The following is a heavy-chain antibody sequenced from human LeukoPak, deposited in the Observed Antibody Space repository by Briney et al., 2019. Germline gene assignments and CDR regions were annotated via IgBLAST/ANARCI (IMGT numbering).Heavy chain of an antibody. J-gene: IGHJ4*02. V-gene: IGHV4-4*07. CDR3: ARAGTNLGDYDY. D-gene: IGHD4-17*01. CDR1: GDSITYFY. Sequence: SETLSLTCSVSGDSITYFYWSWIRQAAGKGLEWIGRISSSGSTDYNASLKSRVTMSVDTSKNQLSLKVISVTAADTAVYYCARAGTNLGDYDYWGQGTLVTVSS. CDR2: ISSSGST.